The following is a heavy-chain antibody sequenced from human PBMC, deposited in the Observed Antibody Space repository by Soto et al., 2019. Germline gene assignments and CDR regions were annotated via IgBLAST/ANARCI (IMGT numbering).Heavy chain of an antibody. D-gene: IGHD2-2*01. CDR1: GGSFRGYS. Sequence: SETLSLTCAVYGGSFRGYSWTWIRQPPGKGLEWIGEVNHSGSTYYSPSLMSRVTLSIDTSKNQFSLKLSSVTAADTAVYYCARGRQVTPAALFKRAGDYSMDVWGQGTMVTVSS. CDR2: VNHSGST. V-gene: IGHV4-34*01. CDR3: ARGRQVTPAALFKRAGDYSMDV. J-gene: IGHJ6*02.